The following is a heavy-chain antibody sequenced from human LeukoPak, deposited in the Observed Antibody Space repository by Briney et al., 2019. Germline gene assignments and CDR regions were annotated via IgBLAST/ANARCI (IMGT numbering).Heavy chain of an antibody. Sequence: GASVKVSCKASGYTFTGYYMHWVRQAPGQGLEWMGWINPNSGGTNYAQKFQGRVTMTRDTSTSTVYMELSSLRSEDTAVYYCAREQNPSYYYDSSGLFAEDYWGQGTLVTVSS. CDR2: INPNSGGT. CDR1: GYTFTGYY. CDR3: AREQNPSYYYDSSGLFAEDY. J-gene: IGHJ4*02. V-gene: IGHV1-2*02. D-gene: IGHD3-22*01.